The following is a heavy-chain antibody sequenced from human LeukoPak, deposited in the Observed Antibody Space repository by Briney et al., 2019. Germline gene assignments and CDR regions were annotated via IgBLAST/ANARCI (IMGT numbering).Heavy chain of an antibody. J-gene: IGHJ4*02. CDR1: GGTFSSYA. CDR2: IIPIFGTA. D-gene: IGHD3-9*01. Sequence: SVKVSCKASGGTFSSYAISWVRQAPGQGLEWMGGIIPIFGTANYAQKFQGRVTITADKSTSTAYMELSSPRSEDTAVYYCARGGGYYDILTGSRPPLDYWGQGTLVTVSS. V-gene: IGHV1-69*06. CDR3: ARGGGYYDILTGSRPPLDY.